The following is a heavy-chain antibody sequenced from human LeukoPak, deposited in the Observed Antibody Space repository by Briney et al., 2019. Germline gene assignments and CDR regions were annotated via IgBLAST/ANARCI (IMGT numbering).Heavy chain of an antibody. CDR1: GFTFSSYA. J-gene: IGHJ4*02. V-gene: IGHV3-23*01. D-gene: IGHD3-22*01. CDR3: AKDKWLRAWYYYDSSGSLNDY. Sequence: GGSLRLSCAATGFTFSSYAMSWVRQAPGKGLEWVSAISGSGGSTYYADSVKGRFTISRDNSKNTLYLQMNSLRAEDTAVYYCAKDKWLRAWYYYDSSGSLNDYWGQGTLVTVSS. CDR2: ISGSGGST.